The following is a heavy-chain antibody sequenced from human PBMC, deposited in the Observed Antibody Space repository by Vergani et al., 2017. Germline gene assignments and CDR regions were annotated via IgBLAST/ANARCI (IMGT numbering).Heavy chain of an antibody. CDR1: GFTFSNY. Sequence: EVQLLESGGGLVQPGGSLRLSCAASGFTFSNYMNWVRQAPGKGLEWVSYISSSGSTIYYADSVKGRFTISRDNAKNSLYLQMNSLRAEDTAVYYCAREREADVWGKGP. D-gene: IGHD1-26*01. CDR2: ISSSGSTI. V-gene: IGHV3-48*04. J-gene: IGHJ6*03. CDR3: AREREADV.